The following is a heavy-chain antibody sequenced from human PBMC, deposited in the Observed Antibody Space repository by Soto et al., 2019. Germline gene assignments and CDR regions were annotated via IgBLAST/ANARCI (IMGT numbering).Heavy chain of an antibody. V-gene: IGHV1-58*01. CDR3: EADEGKQLVLGGYYYYGMDV. CDR1: GCTFASSA. D-gene: IGHD6-6*01. J-gene: IGHJ6*02. CDR2: IVVGSGNT. Sequence: SVKVSCKASGCTFASSAVQWVRQARGQRLEWIGWIVVGSGNTNYAQKFQERVTITRDMSTSTAYMELSSLRSEDTAVYYCEADEGKQLVLGGYYYYGMDVWGQGTTVTVSS.